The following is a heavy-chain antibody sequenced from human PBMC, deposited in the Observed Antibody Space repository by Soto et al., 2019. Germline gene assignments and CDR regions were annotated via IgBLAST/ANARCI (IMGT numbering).Heavy chain of an antibody. CDR1: GFTFSSYG. D-gene: IGHD3-3*01. J-gene: IGHJ4*02. V-gene: IGHV3-30*18. Sequence: GGSLRLSCAASGFTFSSYGMHWVRQAPGKGLEWVAVISYDGSNKYYADSVKGRFTISGDNSKNTLYLQMNSLRAEDTAVYYCAKDYDGSFDYCGQGTLVTVSS. CDR2: ISYDGSNK. CDR3: AKDYDGSFDY.